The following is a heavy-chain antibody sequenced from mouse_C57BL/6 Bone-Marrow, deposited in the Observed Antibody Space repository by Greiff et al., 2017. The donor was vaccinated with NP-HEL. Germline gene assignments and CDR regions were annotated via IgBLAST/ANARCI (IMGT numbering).Heavy chain of an antibody. V-gene: IGHV1-42*01. Sequence: EVKLQESGPELVKPGASVKISCKASGYSFTGYYMNWVKQSPEKSLEWIGEINPSTGGTTYNQKFKAKATLTVDKSSSTAYMQLKSLTSEDSAVYYCARSTTVVATPYWYFDVWGTGTTVTVSS. J-gene: IGHJ1*03. CDR1: GYSFTGYY. CDR2: INPSTGGT. D-gene: IGHD1-1*01. CDR3: ARSTTVVATPYWYFDV.